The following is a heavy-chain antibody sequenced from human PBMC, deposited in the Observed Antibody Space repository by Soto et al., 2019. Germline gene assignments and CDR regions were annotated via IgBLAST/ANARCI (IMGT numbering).Heavy chain of an antibody. CDR1: GYSISSGYY. CDR2: IYHSGST. Sequence: SETLSLTCAVSGYSISSGYYWGWSRQPAGKGLEWIGSIYHSGSTYYNPSLKSRVTMSVDTSKNQFSLKLSSVTAADTAVYYCARACSSNSCYDVFDYWGQGTLVTVSS. V-gene: IGHV4-38-2*01. D-gene: IGHD2-2*01. J-gene: IGHJ4*02. CDR3: ARACSSNSCYDVFDY.